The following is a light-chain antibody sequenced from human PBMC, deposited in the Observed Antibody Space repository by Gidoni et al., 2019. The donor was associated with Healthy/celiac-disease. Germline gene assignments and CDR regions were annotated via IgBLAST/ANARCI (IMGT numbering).Light chain of an antibody. CDR3: QQSYSTPPLT. V-gene: IGKV1-39*01. CDR1: QSISSY. J-gene: IGKJ3*01. Sequence: DIQMTQSPSSLSASIGDRVTITCRASQSISSYLNWYQQKPGKAPKLLIYAASSLQSGVTSRFSGSGSGTDFTLTISSLQPEDFATYYCQQSYSTPPLTFGPGTKVEIK. CDR2: AAS.